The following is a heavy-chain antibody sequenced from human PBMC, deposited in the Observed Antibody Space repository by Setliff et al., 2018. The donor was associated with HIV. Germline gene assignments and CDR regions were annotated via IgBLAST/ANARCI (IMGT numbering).Heavy chain of an antibody. D-gene: IGHD1-26*01. CDR1: GDPIFIGGYY. CDR3: AKEGNSVDNWLDP. J-gene: IGHJ5*02. Sequence: SETLSLTCTVSGDPIFIGGYYWSWIRQHPGGGLEWIGYIYHTAKTYCNPSLQSRIIMSLDMSQNQFSLKLSSVTAADTAVYYCAKEGNSVDNWLDPWGPGTLVTVSS. CDR2: IYHTAKT. V-gene: IGHV4-31*03.